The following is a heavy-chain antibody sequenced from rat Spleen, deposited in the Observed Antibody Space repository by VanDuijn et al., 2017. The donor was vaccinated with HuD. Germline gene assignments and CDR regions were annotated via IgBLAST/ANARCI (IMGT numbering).Heavy chain of an antibody. CDR3: ARSNGYGPFDY. V-gene: IGHV2-1*01. D-gene: IGHD1-3*01. Sequence: QVQLKESGPGLVQPSQTLSLTCTVSGFSLTSNSVNWVRQPPGKGLEWMGAIWSSGITDYDSALKPRLSISRDTSKSQVFLKINSLQTEDTAMYFCARSNGYGPFDYWGQGVMVTVSS. CDR2: IWSSGIT. J-gene: IGHJ2*01. CDR1: GFSLTSNS.